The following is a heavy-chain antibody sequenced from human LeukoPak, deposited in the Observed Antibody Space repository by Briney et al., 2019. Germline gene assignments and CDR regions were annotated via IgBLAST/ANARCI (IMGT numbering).Heavy chain of an antibody. CDR3: ARKGGGQLVNTRRWFDP. D-gene: IGHD6-6*01. J-gene: IGHJ5*02. V-gene: IGHV4-34*01. CDR1: GGSYSDYY. Sequence: SETLSLTCGAYGGSYSDYYWSCIRQPPGKVLEGIGEINHSVVTHYNPSLKSRVTISLDTSKNQFSLKLSSVTAADTAVYYCARKGGGQLVNTRRWFDPWGQGTLVTVSS. CDR2: INHSVVT.